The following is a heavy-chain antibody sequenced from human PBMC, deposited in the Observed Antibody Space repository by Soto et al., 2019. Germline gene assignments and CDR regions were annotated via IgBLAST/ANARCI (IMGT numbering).Heavy chain of an antibody. D-gene: IGHD1-26*01. CDR1: GFTFNTYT. J-gene: IGHJ4*02. V-gene: IGHV3-23*01. CDR2: ISGSGGTT. CDR3: AKGLVGGSFYCFDY. Sequence: GGSLRLSCAASGFTFNTYTMTWIRQAPGPGLEWVSAISGSGGTTSYADSVKGRFTISRDNSKNTLFLQMNSRRADDTAVYYCAKGLVGGSFYCFDYWGQGTRVTVSS.